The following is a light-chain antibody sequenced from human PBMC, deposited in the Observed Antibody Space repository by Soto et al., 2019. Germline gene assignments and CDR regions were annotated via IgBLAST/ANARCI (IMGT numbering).Light chain of an antibody. V-gene: IGLV1-44*01. CDR3: AARDDSLNAVI. CDR1: SSNIGSHS. J-gene: IGLJ2*01. CDR2: RNN. Sequence: QPVLTQPPSASGTPGQRVTISCSGSSSNIGSHSVDWYQQLPGTAPKLLIFRNNQRPSGVPDRFSGSKSGTSASLAISGLQSEDEADYYCAARDDSLNAVIFGGGTKLTVL.